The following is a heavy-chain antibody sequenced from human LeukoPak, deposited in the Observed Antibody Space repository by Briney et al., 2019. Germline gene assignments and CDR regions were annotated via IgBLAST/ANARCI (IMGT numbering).Heavy chain of an antibody. CDR2: ISSSGSTI. V-gene: IGHV3-48*03. D-gene: IGHD3-10*02. CDR3: AELGITMIGGV. CDR1: GFTFSSYA. J-gene: IGHJ6*04. Sequence: PGGSLRLSCAASGFTFSSYAMNWVRQAPGKGLEWVSYISSSGSTIYYADSVKGRFTISRDNAKSSLYLQMNSLRAKDTAVYYCAELGITMIGGVWGKGTTVTISS.